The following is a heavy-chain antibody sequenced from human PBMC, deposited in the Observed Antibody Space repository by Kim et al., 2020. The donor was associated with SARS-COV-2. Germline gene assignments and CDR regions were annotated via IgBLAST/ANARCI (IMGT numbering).Heavy chain of an antibody. J-gene: IGHJ4*02. D-gene: IGHD6-19*01. CDR3: ARSPSSGWYMGNFDY. CDR2: ISAYNGNT. V-gene: IGHV1-18*01. Sequence: ASVKVSCKASGYTFTSYGISWVRQAPGQGLEWMGWISAYNGNTNYAQKLQGRVTMTTDTSTSTAYMELRSLRSDDTAVYYCARSPSSGWYMGNFDYWGQGTLVTVSS. CDR1: GYTFTSYG.